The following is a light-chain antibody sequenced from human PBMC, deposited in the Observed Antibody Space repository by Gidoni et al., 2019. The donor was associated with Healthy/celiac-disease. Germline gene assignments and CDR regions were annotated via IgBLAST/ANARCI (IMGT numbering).Light chain of an antibody. V-gene: IGKV3-20*01. CDR1: QSVSSSY. CDR3: QPYGSSPWT. Sequence: EIVLTQSPGTLSLSPGERDTLSCRASQSVSSSYLAWYQQKPGQAPRLLIYGASNRATVIPDRFRGSGSRTDYTLTISRLVPEDFAVYYCQPYGSSPWTFGQGTKVEIK. CDR2: GAS. J-gene: IGKJ1*01.